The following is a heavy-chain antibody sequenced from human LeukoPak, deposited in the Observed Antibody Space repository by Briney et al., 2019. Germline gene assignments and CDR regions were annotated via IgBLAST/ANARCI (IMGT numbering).Heavy chain of an antibody. CDR2: IFHSGST. J-gene: IGHJ5*02. CDR1: GGSISSYY. V-gene: IGHV4-59*01. D-gene: IGHD3-10*01. Sequence: PSETLSLTCTVSGGSISSYYWSWIRQPPGKGVEWIGNIFHSGSTSYNPSLKSRVTISVDTSKNQFSLKMTSVSAADTAVYYCAREDYFGSGTYYNVIWFDPWGQGTPVTVSS. CDR3: AREDYFGSGTYYNVIWFDP.